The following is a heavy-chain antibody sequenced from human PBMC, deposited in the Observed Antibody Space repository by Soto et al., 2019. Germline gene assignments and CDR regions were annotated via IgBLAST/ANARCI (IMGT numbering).Heavy chain of an antibody. CDR3: AKDIAPYYYYYMDV. J-gene: IGHJ6*03. Sequence: GXSLRLSCAASGCACDDYAMHCVRQAPGKGLEWVSGISWNSGSIGYADSVKGRFTISRDNAKNSLYLQMNSLRAEDTALYYCAKDIAPYYYYYMDVWGKGTTVTVSS. CDR1: GCACDDYA. CDR2: ISWNSGSI. V-gene: IGHV3-9*01.